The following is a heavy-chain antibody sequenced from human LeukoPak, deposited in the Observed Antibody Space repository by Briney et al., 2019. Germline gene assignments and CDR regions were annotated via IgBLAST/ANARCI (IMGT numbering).Heavy chain of an antibody. D-gene: IGHD3-22*01. J-gene: IGHJ3*02. CDR1: GDSISSGDYY. Sequence: SETLSLTCTVSGDSISSGDYYWSWIRQPAGKGLEWIGRISSSGSTNYNPSLKSRVTISVDTSKNQFSLKLSSMTAADTAVYFCARGPYSYDSSGAFDIWGQGTMVTVSS. V-gene: IGHV4-61*02. CDR3: ARGPYSYDSSGAFDI. CDR2: ISSSGST.